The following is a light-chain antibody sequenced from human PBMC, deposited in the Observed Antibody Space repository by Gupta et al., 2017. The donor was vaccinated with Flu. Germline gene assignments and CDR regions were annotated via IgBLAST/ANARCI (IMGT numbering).Light chain of an antibody. Sequence: SYVLTQPPSVSMAPGQTARITCGGNNIGSKSVHWYQQKPGQDPVLVVYDDSHRPSGIPERFSGSNSGNTATLTISRVEAGDEADYYCHVWDSSSDHGVFGGGIKLTVL. J-gene: IGLJ3*02. V-gene: IGLV3-21*02. CDR1: NIGSKS. CDR2: DDS. CDR3: HVWDSSSDHGV.